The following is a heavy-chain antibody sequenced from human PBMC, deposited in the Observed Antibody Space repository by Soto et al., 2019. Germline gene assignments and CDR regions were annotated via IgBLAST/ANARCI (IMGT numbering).Heavy chain of an antibody. J-gene: IGHJ4*02. V-gene: IGHV3-21*01. CDR2: ISGSSTYI. Sequence: PXGSLRLSWTASGFTCSSYTMSWVRQAPGKGLDWVSSISGSSTYIYYAASVRGRFTISREDAKNSLYLQMTSLRAEDTAVYYCARDLVQWSLGYWGQGTLATVS. CDR3: ARDLVQWSLGY. CDR1: GFTCSSYT. D-gene: IGHD2-8*01.